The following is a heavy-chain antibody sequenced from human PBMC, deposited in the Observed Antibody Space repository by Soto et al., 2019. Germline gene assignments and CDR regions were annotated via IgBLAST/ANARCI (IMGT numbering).Heavy chain of an antibody. J-gene: IGHJ6*02. D-gene: IGHD3-22*01. CDR3: ARGDATKIVVTTYYAMDV. V-gene: IGHV1-69*12. CDR2: IIPVFGTP. Sequence: QVQLVQSGAEVKKPGSSVKVSCKASGGSLSNYGISWVRQAPGQGLEWMGAIIPVFGTPNYAQKFQDRVTITADESTTTDYMEVRSLTSEDTAVYYCARGDATKIVVTTYYAMDVWGQRTTVTVSS. CDR1: GGSLSNYG.